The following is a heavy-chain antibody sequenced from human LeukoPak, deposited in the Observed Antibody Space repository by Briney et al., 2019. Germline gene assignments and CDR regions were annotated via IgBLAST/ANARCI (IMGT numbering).Heavy chain of an antibody. Sequence: ASVKVSCKASGGTFNSYAISWVRQAPGQGLEWMGGIIPIFGTENYAQKFQGRVTITADESTSTAYMELSSLRSEDTAVYYCAIARYYYGSGSFSLGPFDPWGQGTLVTVSS. CDR3: AIARYYYGSGSFSLGPFDP. V-gene: IGHV1-69*13. J-gene: IGHJ5*02. D-gene: IGHD3-10*01. CDR1: GGTFNSYA. CDR2: IIPIFGTE.